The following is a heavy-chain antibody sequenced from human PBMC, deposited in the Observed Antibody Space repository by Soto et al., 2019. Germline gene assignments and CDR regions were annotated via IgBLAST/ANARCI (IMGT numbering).Heavy chain of an antibody. Sequence: QVQLVQSGAEVKKPGSSVKVSCKASGGTFSNYAISWVRQAPGQGLEWMGGIIPIFGTANYAQKFQGRVTITADESTSTAYMELSSLRSEDTAVYYCAREGPLYSSPPGRFDPWGQGTLVTVSS. D-gene: IGHD6-13*01. J-gene: IGHJ5*02. V-gene: IGHV1-69*01. CDR3: AREGPLYSSPPGRFDP. CDR1: GGTFSNYA. CDR2: IIPIFGTA.